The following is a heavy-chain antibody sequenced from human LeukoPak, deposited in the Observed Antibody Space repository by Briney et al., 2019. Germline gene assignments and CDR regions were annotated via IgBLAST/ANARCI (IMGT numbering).Heavy chain of an antibody. Sequence: GASLKLSCTASGFTFTSYAMSWVRQAPGQGLEWISAISGSGGSTYYADSVKGRFTITRDNSKNTLYLQLNSLRAEDTAVYYCAKGLQGSVSFGGVPNMDAFYIWGQGKMGNGSS. CDR3: AKGLQGSVSFGGVPNMDAFYI. J-gene: IGHJ3*02. D-gene: IGHD3-16*01. CDR1: GFTFTSYA. V-gene: IGHV3-23*01. CDR2: ISGSGGST.